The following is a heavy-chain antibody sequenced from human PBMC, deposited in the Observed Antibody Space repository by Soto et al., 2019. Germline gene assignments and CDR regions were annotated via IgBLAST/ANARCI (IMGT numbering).Heavy chain of an antibody. CDR1: GGTFSSYA. CDR2: IIPIFGTA. V-gene: IGHV1-69*13. D-gene: IGHD3-3*01. J-gene: IGHJ5*02. CDR3: ARSAAYDFWSGYPNWFDP. Sequence: AASVKVSCKASGGTFSSYAISWVRQAPGQGLEWMGGIIPIFGTANYAQKFQGRVTITADESTSTAYMELSSLRSEDTAVYYCARSAAYDFWSGYPNWFDPWGQGTLVTVSS.